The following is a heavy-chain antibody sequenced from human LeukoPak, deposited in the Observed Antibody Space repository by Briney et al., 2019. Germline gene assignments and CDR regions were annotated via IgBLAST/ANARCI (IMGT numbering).Heavy chain of an antibody. V-gene: IGHV3-30*02. D-gene: IGHD3-22*01. Sequence: GGSLRLSCAASGFTFSSYAMHWVRQAPGKGLEWVAFIRYDGSNKYYADSVKGRFTISRDNSKNTLYLQMNSLRAEDTAVYYCAKDRDESSDFDYWGQGTLVTVSS. CDR2: IRYDGSNK. CDR3: AKDRDESSDFDY. CDR1: GFTFSSYA. J-gene: IGHJ4*02.